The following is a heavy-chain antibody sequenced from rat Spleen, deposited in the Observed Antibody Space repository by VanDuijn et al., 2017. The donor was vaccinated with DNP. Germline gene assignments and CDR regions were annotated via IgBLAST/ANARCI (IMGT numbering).Heavy chain of an antibody. CDR2: IWGHGST. Sequence: QVQLKESGPVLVQASETLSLTCTVSGFSLTNYGVIWVRQSPGKGLEWMGIIWGHGSTDYNSALKSRLSINRDNSKSQVFLKINSLQTNDTAIYYCTRESWGYVMDAWGQGASVTVSS. J-gene: IGHJ4*01. CDR1: GFSLTNYG. V-gene: IGHV2S75*01. CDR3: TRESWGYVMDA. D-gene: IGHD1-7*01.